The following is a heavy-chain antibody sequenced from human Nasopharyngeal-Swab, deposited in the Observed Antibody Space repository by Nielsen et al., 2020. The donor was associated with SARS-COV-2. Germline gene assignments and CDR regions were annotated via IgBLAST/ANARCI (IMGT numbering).Heavy chain of an antibody. Sequence: GESLKISCAASGFTFSSYWMSWVRQAPGTGLEWVSYIASSGTTIYYADSVKGRFTIARDNAKNSLYLQMNSLRAEDTAVYYCARHKIYSQAHGPFDYWGQGTLVTVSS. CDR1: GFTFSSYW. J-gene: IGHJ4*02. CDR3: ARHKIYSQAHGPFDY. D-gene: IGHD5-18*01. CDR2: IASSGTTI. V-gene: IGHV3-48*03.